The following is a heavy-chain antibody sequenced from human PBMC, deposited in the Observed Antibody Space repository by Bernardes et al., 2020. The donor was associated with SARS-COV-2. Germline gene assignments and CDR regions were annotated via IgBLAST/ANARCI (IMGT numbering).Heavy chain of an antibody. CDR1: GYPFTTFA. CDR3: ALRGGQDGFDP. V-gene: IGHV1-3*01. J-gene: IGHJ5*02. CDR2: INPASGNS. Sequence: ASVKVSCMASGYPFTTFAVHWVRQAPGQRPEWMGYINPASGNSKYSQKFQGRVTLTRDTSASTAYMEVRGLRSEDTAVYYCALRGGQDGFDPWGQGSLVTVSS.